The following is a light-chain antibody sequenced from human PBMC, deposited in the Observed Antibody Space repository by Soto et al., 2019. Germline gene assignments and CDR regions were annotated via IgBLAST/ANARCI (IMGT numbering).Light chain of an antibody. CDR1: RSNIGAGYD. J-gene: IGLJ3*02. V-gene: IGLV1-40*01. CDR2: SNT. Sequence: QSVLTLPPSVSGAPGQRVTISCTGSRSNIGAGYDVHWYQQLPGTAPKLLIYSNTNRPSGVPDRFSGSKSGTSASLAITGLQAEDEGDYFCQSYDTSLSSWVFGGGTKLTVL. CDR3: QSYDTSLSSWV.